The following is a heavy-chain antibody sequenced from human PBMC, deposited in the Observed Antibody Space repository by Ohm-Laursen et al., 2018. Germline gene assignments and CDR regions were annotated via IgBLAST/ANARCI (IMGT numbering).Heavy chain of an antibody. CDR2: IRTTPREI. Sequence: SLRLSCAASGFTFSSYAMSWVRQVPGKGLEWISYIRTTPREIYYADSVKGRFSISRDDAKNSLYLQMDSLRADDTAVYYCVRDHQYTFDVWGQGTVVTVSS. CDR3: VRDHQYTFDV. V-gene: IGHV3-48*01. D-gene: IGHD2/OR15-2a*01. CDR1: GFTFSSYA. J-gene: IGHJ3*01.